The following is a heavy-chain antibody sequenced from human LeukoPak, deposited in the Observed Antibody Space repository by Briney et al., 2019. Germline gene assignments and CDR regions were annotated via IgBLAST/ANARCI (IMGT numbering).Heavy chain of an antibody. V-gene: IGHV3-7*01. CDR3: ARDMAYGDYAHDY. D-gene: IGHD4-17*01. CDR1: GFTLSSYW. CDR2: IKKDGSEK. J-gene: IGHJ4*02. Sequence: GGSLRLSCAASGFTLSSYWMSWLRQAPGKGLEWVANIKKDGSEKYYVDSVKGRFTISRDNAKNSLYLQMNNLRVEDTAVYYCARDMAYGDYAHDYWGQGTLVTVSS.